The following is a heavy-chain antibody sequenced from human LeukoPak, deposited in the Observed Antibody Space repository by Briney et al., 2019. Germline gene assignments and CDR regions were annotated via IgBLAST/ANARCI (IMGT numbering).Heavy chain of an antibody. CDR2: IKQDGSEK. J-gene: IGHJ4*02. V-gene: IGHV3-7*01. CDR3: ARDNMRDGGIAAAGTDY. CDR1: GFTFSTYW. Sequence: SGGSLRLSCAASGFTFSTYWMSWVRQAPGKGLEWVANIKQDGSEKYYVDSVKGRLTISRDNAKNSLYLQMNSLRAEGTAVYYCARDNMRDGGIAAAGTDYWGQGTLVTVSS. D-gene: IGHD6-13*01.